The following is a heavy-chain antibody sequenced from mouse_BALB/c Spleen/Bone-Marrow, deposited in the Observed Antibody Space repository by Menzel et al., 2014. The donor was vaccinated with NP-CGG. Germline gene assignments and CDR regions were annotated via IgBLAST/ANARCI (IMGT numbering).Heavy chain of an antibody. V-gene: IGHV2-9*02. CDR2: IWAGGTT. Sequence: QVQLKQSGPGLVAPSQSLSITCTVSGFSLTNYGVHWVRQPPGKGLEWLGIIWAGGTTNYNSALMSRLSITKDNSKSQVFLKMNSLQTDDTAMYYCARDRGYGSGAMDCWGQGTSVTVSS. CDR3: ARDRGYGSGAMDC. CDR1: GFSLTNYG. J-gene: IGHJ4*01. D-gene: IGHD1-1*02.